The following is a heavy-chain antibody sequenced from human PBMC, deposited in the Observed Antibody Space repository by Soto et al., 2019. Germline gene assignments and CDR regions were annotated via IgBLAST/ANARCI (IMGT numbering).Heavy chain of an antibody. V-gene: IGHV3-74*01. Sequence: GGSLRLSCEASGFNFRDFWMHWVRQPPGKGPEWVSNIPSDGRDVSYADSVRGRFTISRDDARNTLYSQMSDLRVEDTAIYYCTRDDSGLGIDYWGQGTQVTVSS. J-gene: IGHJ4*02. CDR3: TRDDSGLGIDY. CDR2: IPSDGRDV. CDR1: GFNFRDFW. D-gene: IGHD1-26*01.